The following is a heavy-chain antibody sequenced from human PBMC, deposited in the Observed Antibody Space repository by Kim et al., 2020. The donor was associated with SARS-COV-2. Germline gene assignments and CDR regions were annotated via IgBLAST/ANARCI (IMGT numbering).Heavy chain of an antibody. V-gene: IGHV3-48*03. D-gene: IGHD3-22*01. J-gene: IGHJ6*02. CDR3: ARDRYYYDSSGPSRWGYYYGMDV. CDR1: GFTFSSYE. CDR2: ISSSGSTI. Sequence: GGSLRLSCAASGFTFSSYEMNWVRQAPGKGLEWVSYISSSGSTIYYADSVKGRFTISRDNAKNSLYLQMNSLRAEDTAVYYCARDRYYYDSSGPSRWGYYYGMDVWGQGTTVTVSS.